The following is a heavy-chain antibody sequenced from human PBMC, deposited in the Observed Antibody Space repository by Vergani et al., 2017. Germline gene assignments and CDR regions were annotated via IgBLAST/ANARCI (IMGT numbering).Heavy chain of an antibody. CDR3: ARGILGMSLWYFDR. Sequence: QLQLQESGPGLVKPSETLSLTCTVSGGSISSSSYYWGWIRQPPGKGLEWIGSIYYSGSTYYNPSLKSRVTISVDTSKNQFSLKLSSVTAADTAVYYCARGILGMSLWYFDRWGRGTLVTVSS. J-gene: IGHJ2*01. CDR2: IYYSGST. CDR1: GGSISSSSYY. V-gene: IGHV4-39*01. D-gene: IGHD7-27*01.